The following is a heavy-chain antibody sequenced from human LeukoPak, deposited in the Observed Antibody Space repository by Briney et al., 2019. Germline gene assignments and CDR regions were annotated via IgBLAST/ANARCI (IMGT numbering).Heavy chain of an antibody. D-gene: IGHD3-3*01. CDR3: ARTDFWRGYLFDP. Sequence: SETLSLTCTVSGGSISSSSYYWGWIRQPPGKGLEWIGSIYYSGSTYYNPSLKSRVTISVDTSKNQFSLKLSSVTAADTAVYYCARTDFWRGYLFDPWGQGTLVTVSS. J-gene: IGHJ5*02. CDR1: GGSISSSSYY. CDR2: IYYSGST. V-gene: IGHV4-39*01.